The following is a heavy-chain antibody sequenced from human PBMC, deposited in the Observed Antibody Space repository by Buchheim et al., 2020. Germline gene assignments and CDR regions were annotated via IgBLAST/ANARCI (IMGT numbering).Heavy chain of an antibody. D-gene: IGHD2-2*01. CDR1: GFTFSSYW. J-gene: IGHJ6*02. V-gene: IGHV3-74*01. CDR2: INSDGSST. Sequence: EVQLVESGGGLVQPGGSLRLSCAASGFTFSSYWMHWVRQAPGKGLVWVSRINSDGSSTSYADSVKGRFTISRDNAKNTLYLPMNSLRAEDTAVYYCARDIVVVPAAMFLYYYYGMDVWGQGTT. CDR3: ARDIVVVPAAMFLYYYYGMDV.